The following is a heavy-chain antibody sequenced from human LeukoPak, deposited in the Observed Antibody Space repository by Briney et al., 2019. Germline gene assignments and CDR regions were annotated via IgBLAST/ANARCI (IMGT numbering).Heavy chain of an antibody. CDR3: ARGYSSSWEDTGNWFDP. CDR2: IYTSGST. CDR1: GGSISSYY. D-gene: IGHD6-13*01. Sequence: PSETLSLTCTVSGGSISSYYWSWIRQPAGKGLEWIGRIYTSGSTNYNPSLKSRVTMSVDTSKNQFSLKLSSVTPEDTAVYYCARGYSSSWEDTGNWFDPWGQGTLVTVSS. J-gene: IGHJ5*02. V-gene: IGHV4-4*07.